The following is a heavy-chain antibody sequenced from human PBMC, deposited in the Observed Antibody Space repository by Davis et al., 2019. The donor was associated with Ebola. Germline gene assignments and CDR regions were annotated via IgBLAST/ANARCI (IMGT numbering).Heavy chain of an antibody. D-gene: IGHD1-26*01. CDR2: IYDSGTT. CDR3: ARSGHSGSNWGADY. J-gene: IGHJ4*02. V-gene: IGHV4-59*01. CDR1: GGFISSYF. Sequence: PSETLSLTCTVSGGFISSYFWNWIRQSPGKGLEWIGYIYDSGTTNYNSSLKSRVTISVDTSKNQFSLRLNSVTAADTAVYYCARSGHSGSNWGADYWGQGTVVTVSS.